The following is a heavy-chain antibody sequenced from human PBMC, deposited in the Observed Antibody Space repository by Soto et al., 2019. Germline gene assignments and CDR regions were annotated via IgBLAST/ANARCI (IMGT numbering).Heavy chain of an antibody. D-gene: IGHD2-8*01. CDR3: ARDREWAFDY. CDR2: IRSSSTTI. J-gene: IGHJ4*02. CDR1: GFTFSTSS. V-gene: IGHV3-48*02. Sequence: EVQLVESGGGLVQPGGSLRLSCAASGFTFSTSSMSWVRQAPGKGLEWISYIRSSSTTIYYADSVKGRFTISRDNAKNSLYLHMDSLRDEDTAVYYCARDREWAFDYWGQGTLVTVSS.